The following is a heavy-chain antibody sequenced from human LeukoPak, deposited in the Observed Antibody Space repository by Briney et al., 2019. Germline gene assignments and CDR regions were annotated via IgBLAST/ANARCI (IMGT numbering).Heavy chain of an antibody. V-gene: IGHV1-18*01. Sequence: ASVKVSCKASGYTFTSYGISWVRQAPGQGLEWMGWISAYNGNTNYTQKLQGRVTMTTDTSTSTAYMELRSLRSDDTAVYYCARDRRIAAAANFDYWGQGTLVTVSS. CDR2: ISAYNGNT. J-gene: IGHJ4*02. CDR1: GYTFTSYG. CDR3: ARDRRIAAAANFDY. D-gene: IGHD6-13*01.